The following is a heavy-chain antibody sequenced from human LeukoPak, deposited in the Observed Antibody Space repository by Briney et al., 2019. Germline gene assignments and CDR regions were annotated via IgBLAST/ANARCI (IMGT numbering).Heavy chain of an antibody. J-gene: IGHJ4*02. CDR1: GGSISSYY. CDR2: IYYSGST. D-gene: IGHD3-22*01. CDR3: ARTTYYYDSSGYPTFDY. Sequence: KSSQTLSLTCTVSGGSISSYYWSWIRQPPGKGLEWIGYIYYSGSTNYNPSLKSRVTISVDTSKNQFSLKLSSVTAADTAVYYCARTTYYYDSSGYPTFDYWGQGTLVTVSS. V-gene: IGHV4-59*01.